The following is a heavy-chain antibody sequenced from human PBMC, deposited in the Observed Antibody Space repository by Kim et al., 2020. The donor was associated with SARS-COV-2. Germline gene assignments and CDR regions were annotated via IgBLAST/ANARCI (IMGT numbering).Heavy chain of an antibody. V-gene: IGHV3-9*01. CDR3: GKDSDSSAFGEVDY. J-gene: IGHJ4*02. Sequence: ADSVKGRFTISRDNAKNSLYLQMNSLRAEDTALYYCGKDSDSSAFGEVDYWGQGTLVTVSS. D-gene: IGHD3-10*01.